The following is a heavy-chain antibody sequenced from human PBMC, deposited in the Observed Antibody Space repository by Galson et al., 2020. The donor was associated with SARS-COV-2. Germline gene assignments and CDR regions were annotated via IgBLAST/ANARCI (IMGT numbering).Heavy chain of an antibody. CDR3: ARGYCSGGSCYTVAYYFYYYGMDV. V-gene: IGHV1-8*01. D-gene: IGHD2-15*01. Sequence: ASVTVSCQASGYTFTSYDINWVRQATGQGREWMGWMNPNRCNTGYAQKFQGRVTMTRNTSISTAYMELSSLRSEDTAVDYCARGYCSGGSCYTVAYYFYYYGMDVWSQGTTVTVSS. CDR1: GYTFTSYD. J-gene: IGHJ6*02. CDR2: MNPNRCNT.